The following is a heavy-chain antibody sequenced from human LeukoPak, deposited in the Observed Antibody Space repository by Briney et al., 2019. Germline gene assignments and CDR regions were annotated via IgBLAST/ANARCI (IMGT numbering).Heavy chain of an antibody. CDR2: IYYSGST. CDR1: GYSISSGYY. J-gene: IGHJ4*02. D-gene: IGHD5-18*01. CDR3: ASGYSYGHHFDY. V-gene: IGHV4-38-2*01. Sequence: PSETLSLTCAVSGYSISSGYYWDWIRQPPGKGLEWIGSIYYSGSTYYNPSLKSRVTISVDTSKNQFSLKLSSVTAADTAVYYCASGYSYGHHFDYWGQGTLVTVSS.